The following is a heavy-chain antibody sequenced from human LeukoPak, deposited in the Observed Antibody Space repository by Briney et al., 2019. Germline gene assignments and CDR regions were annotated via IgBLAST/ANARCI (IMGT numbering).Heavy chain of an antibody. Sequence: SETLSLTCSVSGGSISSSSSYWGWIRQPPGKGLEWIGSIYYSGSSFDNPALKSRVTISVDTPKNQFSLKLSSVTAADTAVYYCARHRSGWLQSSFDYWGQGTLVTVSS. V-gene: IGHV4-39*01. CDR3: ARHRSGWLQSSFDY. CDR1: GGSISSSSSY. D-gene: IGHD5-24*01. CDR2: IYYSGSS. J-gene: IGHJ4*02.